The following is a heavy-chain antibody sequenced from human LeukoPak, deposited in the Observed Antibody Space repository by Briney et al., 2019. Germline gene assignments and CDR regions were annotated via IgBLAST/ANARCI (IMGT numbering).Heavy chain of an antibody. CDR1: GGTFSSYA. CDR3: ARNHGSGRDYYYYYMDV. Sequence: ASVKVSCKASGGTFSSYAISWVRQAPGQGLEWMGGIIPIFGTANYAQKFQGRVTITADESTSTAYMELSSLRSEDTAVYYCARNHGSGRDYYYYYMDVWGKGTTVTISS. J-gene: IGHJ6*03. V-gene: IGHV1-69*13. D-gene: IGHD3-10*01. CDR2: IIPIFGTA.